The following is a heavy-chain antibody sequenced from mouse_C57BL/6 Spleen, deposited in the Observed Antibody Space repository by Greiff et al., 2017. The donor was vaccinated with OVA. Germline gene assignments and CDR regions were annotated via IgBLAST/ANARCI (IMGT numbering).Heavy chain of an antibody. V-gene: IGHV1-55*01. CDR3: ARSTMITKYCDV. CDR1: GYTFTSYW. Sequence: QVQLQQPGAELVKPGASVKMSCKASGYTFTSYWITWVKQRPGQGLEWIGDIYPGSGSTNYNEKFKSKATLTVDTSSSTAYMQLSSLTSEDSAVYYCARSTMITKYCDVWGTGTTVTVSS. D-gene: IGHD2-4*01. J-gene: IGHJ1*03. CDR2: IYPGSGST.